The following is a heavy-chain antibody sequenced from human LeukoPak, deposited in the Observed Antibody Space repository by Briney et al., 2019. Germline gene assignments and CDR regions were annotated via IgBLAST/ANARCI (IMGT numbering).Heavy chain of an antibody. CDR3: ARDESYDSSGYYVSDYYYYMDV. D-gene: IGHD3-22*01. Sequence: SETLSLTCTVSGGSISSGGHYWSWIRQPPGKGLEWIGYIYHSGSTYYNPSLKSRVTISVDRSKNQFSLKLSSVTAADTAVYYCARDESYDSSGYYVSDYYYYMDVWGKGTTVTVSS. CDR1: GGSISSGGHY. V-gene: IGHV4-30-2*01. CDR2: IYHSGST. J-gene: IGHJ6*03.